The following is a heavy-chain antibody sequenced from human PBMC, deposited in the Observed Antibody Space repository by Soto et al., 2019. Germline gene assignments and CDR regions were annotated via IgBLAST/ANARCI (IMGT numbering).Heavy chain of an antibody. D-gene: IGHD3-10*01. CDR3: ARSYGSGSRPFDY. J-gene: IGHJ4*02. Sequence: QVQLVQSGAEVKNPGSSVRVSCKASGGTFSSYTLNWVRQAPGQGLEWMGRIIPILSMSTYAQKFQGRVSIIAVKSTTTAYMTLSSLRSDDTAIYYCARSYGSGSRPFDYWGQGTLVTVSS. CDR2: IIPILSMS. V-gene: IGHV1-69*02. CDR1: GGTFSSYT.